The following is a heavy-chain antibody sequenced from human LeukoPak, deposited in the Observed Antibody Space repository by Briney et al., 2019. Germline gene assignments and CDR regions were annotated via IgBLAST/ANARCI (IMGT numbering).Heavy chain of an antibody. CDR2: ISGSGGST. D-gene: IGHD2-21*01. CDR3: AKTPGVGDIVDPNAFDI. CDR1: GFTFSSYA. J-gene: IGHJ3*02. V-gene: IGHV3-23*01. Sequence: PGGSLRLSCAAAGFTFSSYAMSWVRQAPGKGLEWVSAISGSGGSTYYADSVKGRFTISRDNSKNTLYLQMNSLRAEDTAVCYGAKTPGVGDIVDPNAFDIWGQGTMVTVSS.